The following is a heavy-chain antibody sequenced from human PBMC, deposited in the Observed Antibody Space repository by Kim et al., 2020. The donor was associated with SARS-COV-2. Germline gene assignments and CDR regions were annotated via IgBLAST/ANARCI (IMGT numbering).Heavy chain of an antibody. J-gene: IGHJ4*02. CDR1: GGSFSGYY. D-gene: IGHD1-26*01. Sequence: SETLSLTCAVYGGSFSGYYWSWIRQPPGKGLEWIGEINHSGSTNYNPSLKSRVTISVDTSKNQFSLKLSSVTAADTAVYYCARRPYSGSYYRGGDFDYWGQGTLVTVSS. V-gene: IGHV4-34*01. CDR2: INHSGST. CDR3: ARRPYSGSYYRGGDFDY.